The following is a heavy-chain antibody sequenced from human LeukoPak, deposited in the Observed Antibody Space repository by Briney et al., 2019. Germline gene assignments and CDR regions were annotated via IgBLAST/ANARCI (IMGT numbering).Heavy chain of an antibody. Sequence: PSETLSLTCTVSGGSISSGGYYWSWIRQHPGKGLEWIGYIYYSGSTYYNPSLKSRVTISVDTSKNQFSLKLSSVTAADTAVYYCARGPDDYGDYVENYWGQGTLVSVSS. V-gene: IGHV4-31*03. D-gene: IGHD4-17*01. CDR3: ARGPDDYGDYVENY. CDR1: GGSISSGGYY. CDR2: IYYSGST. J-gene: IGHJ4*02.